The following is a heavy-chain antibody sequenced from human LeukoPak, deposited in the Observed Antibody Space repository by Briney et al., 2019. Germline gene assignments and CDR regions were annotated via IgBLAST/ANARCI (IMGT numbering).Heavy chain of an antibody. Sequence: SETLSLTCAVYGGSFSGYYWSWIRQPPGKGVEWIGEINHSGSTNYNPSLKSRVTIAVDTSKNQFSLKLSSVTAADTAVYYCATSGRGITMVRGVRFPFDYWGQGTLVTVSS. CDR3: ATSGRGITMVRGVRFPFDY. CDR2: INHSGST. V-gene: IGHV4-34*01. J-gene: IGHJ4*02. D-gene: IGHD3-10*01. CDR1: GGSFSGYY.